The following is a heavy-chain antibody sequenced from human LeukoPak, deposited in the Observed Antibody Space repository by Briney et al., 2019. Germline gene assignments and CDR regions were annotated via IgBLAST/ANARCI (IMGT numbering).Heavy chain of an antibody. Sequence: PSETLSLTCAVSGYSISSGYYWGWIRQPPGKGLEWIGSIYHSGSTYYNPSLKSRATISVDTSKNQFSLKLSSVTAADTAVYYYARDMITFGGVIVMEDDYWGQGTLVTVSS. CDR1: GYSISSGYY. D-gene: IGHD3-16*02. CDR3: ARDMITFGGVIVMEDDY. CDR2: IYHSGST. V-gene: IGHV4-38-2*02. J-gene: IGHJ4*02.